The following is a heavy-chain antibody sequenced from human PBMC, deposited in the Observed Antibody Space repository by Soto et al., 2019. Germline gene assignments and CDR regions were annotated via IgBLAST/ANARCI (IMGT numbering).Heavy chain of an antibody. Sequence: SETLSLTCSVSGDSISTVDYFWAWIRQPPGQALEYIGYIYKSATTYYNPSFEGRVAISLDTPKSQFSLNVTSVTAADTAVYFCARGRYCLTGRCFPNWFDSWGQGTLVTVSS. J-gene: IGHJ5*01. CDR2: IYKSATT. CDR1: GDSISTVDYF. D-gene: IGHD2-15*01. CDR3: ARGRYCLTGRCFPNWFDS. V-gene: IGHV4-30-4*01.